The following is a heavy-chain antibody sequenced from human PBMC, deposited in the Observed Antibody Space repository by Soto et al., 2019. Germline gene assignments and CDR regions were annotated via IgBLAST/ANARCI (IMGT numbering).Heavy chain of an antibody. Sequence: QITLKESGPTLVKPKQTLTLTCNFSGFSLITNGEGVGRIRQPPGKALEWLALIFWDDDKHYSPSLINRLTITKDTSKNQVVLTMTYMYPVDTATYYCAHSAQWTDYFDYWGQGILVTVSS. CDR3: AHSAQWTDYFDY. J-gene: IGHJ4*02. V-gene: IGHV2-5*02. D-gene: IGHD6-19*01. CDR2: IFWDDDK. CDR1: GFSLITNGEG.